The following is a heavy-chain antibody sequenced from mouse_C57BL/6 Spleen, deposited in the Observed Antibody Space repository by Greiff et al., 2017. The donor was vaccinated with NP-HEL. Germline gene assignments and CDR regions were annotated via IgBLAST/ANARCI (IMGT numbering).Heavy chain of an antibody. J-gene: IGHJ1*03. CDR1: GYTFTRYW. Sequence: QVQLQQPGAELVKPGASVKLSCKASGYTFTRYWMHWVKQRPGRGLEWIGRIDPNSGGTKYNEKFKSKATLTVDKPSSTAYMQLSSLTSEDSAVYDCARRDGSSYEWYFDVWGTGTTVTVSS. CDR3: ARRDGSSYEWYFDV. V-gene: IGHV1-72*01. D-gene: IGHD1-1*01. CDR2: IDPNSGGT.